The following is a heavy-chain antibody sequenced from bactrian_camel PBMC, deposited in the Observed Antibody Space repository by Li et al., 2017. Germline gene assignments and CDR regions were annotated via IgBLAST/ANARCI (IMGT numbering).Heavy chain of an antibody. Sequence: HVQLVESGGGSVQAGGSLRLSCGSSSGHTGRMYCMAWFRLAPGKEREGVVALASDGSTWYADSVKGRFTISKDDLKDTLYLQMNSLKPEDTAMYYCAADSVGRCRARGWVERPSVAAYDYWGQGTQVTVS. CDR1: GHTGRMYC. CDR3: AADSVGRCRARGWVERPSVAAYDY. V-gene: IGHV3S55*01. D-gene: IGHD5*01. J-gene: IGHJ4*01. CDR2: LASDGST.